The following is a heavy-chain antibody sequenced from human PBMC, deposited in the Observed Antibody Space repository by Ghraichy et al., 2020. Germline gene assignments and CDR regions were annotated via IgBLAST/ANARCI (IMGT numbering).Heavy chain of an antibody. J-gene: IGHJ4*02. V-gene: IGHV3-53*01. CDR3: ARSGAGLHN. CDR2: LYSDGSP. Sequence: GESLNISCAASPFTVGTNYLTSVRRAPGKGLGWGSVLYSDGSPYYADSVKGRFTSSRDNSENTLNLQMNSLRVEDTAVYSCARSGAGLHNWGQGTLVTVSS. D-gene: IGHD6-13*01. CDR1: PFTVGTNY.